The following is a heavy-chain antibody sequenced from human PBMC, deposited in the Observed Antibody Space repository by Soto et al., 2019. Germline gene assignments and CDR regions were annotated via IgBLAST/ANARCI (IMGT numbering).Heavy chain of an antibody. CDR3: AKSVHSSGWLSYFDY. V-gene: IGHV3-23*01. J-gene: IGHJ4*02. CDR1: GFTFSSYA. D-gene: IGHD6-19*01. Sequence: GGSLRLSCAASGFTFSSYAMSWVRQAPGKGLEWVSAISGSGGSTYYADSVKGRFTISRDNSNNTLYLQMNSLRAEDTAVYYCAKSVHSSGWLSYFDYWGQGTLVTVSS. CDR2: ISGSGGST.